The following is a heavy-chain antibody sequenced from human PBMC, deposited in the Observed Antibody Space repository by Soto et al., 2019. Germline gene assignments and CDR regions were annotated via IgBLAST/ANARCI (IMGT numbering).Heavy chain of an antibody. D-gene: IGHD2-2*01. CDR3: ARSRYCSSTSCFTLGDYYDS. Sequence: SETLSLTCTVSGDSISSRDYYWSWIRQPPGKGLEWIGHIYYSGTTYYNPALKSRVTISVDTSKNQFSLKLSSVTAADTAVYHCARSRYCSSTSCFTLGDYYDSWGQGTLVTVSS. CDR1: GDSISSRDYY. J-gene: IGHJ4*02. V-gene: IGHV4-30-4*01. CDR2: IYYSGTT.